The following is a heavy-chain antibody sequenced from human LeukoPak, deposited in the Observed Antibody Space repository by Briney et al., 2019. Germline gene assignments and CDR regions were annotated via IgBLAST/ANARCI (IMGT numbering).Heavy chain of an antibody. J-gene: IGHJ4*02. D-gene: IGHD5-24*01. Sequence: GASVKVSCKASGGTFSSYAISWVRQAPGQGLEWMGRIIPILDIANYAQKFQGRVTITADKSTSTAYMELSSLRSEDTAVYYCARAGRDGYNFDYWGQGTLVTVSS. CDR1: GGTFSSYA. V-gene: IGHV1-69*04. CDR2: IIPILDIA. CDR3: ARAGRDGYNFDY.